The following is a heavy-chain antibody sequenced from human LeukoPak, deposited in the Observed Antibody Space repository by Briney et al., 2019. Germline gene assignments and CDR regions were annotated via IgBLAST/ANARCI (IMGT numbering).Heavy chain of an antibody. V-gene: IGHV3-23*01. J-gene: IGHJ4*02. Sequence: PGGSMRLSCAASGFTFSTYAMNWDRQAPGKGLEWVSTISGSGGSTYYADSVKGRFTISRDNSKNTLYLQMNSLRAEDTAVYYCAYGDYDCWGQGTLVTVSS. CDR2: ISGSGGST. CDR1: GFTFSTYA. D-gene: IGHD4-17*01. CDR3: AYGDYDC.